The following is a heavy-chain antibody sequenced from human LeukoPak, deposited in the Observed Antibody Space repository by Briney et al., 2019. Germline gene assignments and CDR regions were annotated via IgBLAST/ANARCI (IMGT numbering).Heavy chain of an antibody. CDR1: GLPFKIFA. V-gene: IGHV3-23*01. CDR2: INESGGST. J-gene: IGHJ4*02. D-gene: IGHD3-22*01. Sequence: GGPLTLSCAASGLPFKIFAKLGPPDAPGKALEWVSHINESGGSTYYADSVKGRFTISRDNSKNTLYLQMNSLRAEDTAVYYCAKDTEDGSGYDYFDYWGQGSLVTVSS. CDR3: AKDTEDGSGYDYFDY.